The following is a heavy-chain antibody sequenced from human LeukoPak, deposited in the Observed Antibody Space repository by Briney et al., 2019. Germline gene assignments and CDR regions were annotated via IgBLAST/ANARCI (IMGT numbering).Heavy chain of an antibody. CDR1: GFTFSDYY. CDR2: ISSSGSTI. V-gene: IGHV3-11*01. Sequence: PGGSLRLSCAASGFTFSDYYMSWIRQAPGQGLEWVSYISSSGSTIYYADSVKGRFTISRDNAKNSLYLQMNSLRAEDTAVYYCARDIGWNQVYYYYGVDVWGQGTTVTVSS. J-gene: IGHJ6*02. CDR3: ARDIGWNQVYYYYGVDV. D-gene: IGHD1-1*01.